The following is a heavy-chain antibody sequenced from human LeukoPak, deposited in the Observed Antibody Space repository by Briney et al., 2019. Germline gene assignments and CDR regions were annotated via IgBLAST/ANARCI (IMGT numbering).Heavy chain of an antibody. J-gene: IGHJ4*02. CDR1: GGSVSSGSYY. Sequence: SETLSLTCTVSGGSVSSGSYYWSWIRQSPGKGLERIGYIYYSGSTSYNPSLKSRVTISVDTSKNQFSLKLSSVTAADTAVYYCAREGSGSYYGADYWGQGTLVTVSS. CDR3: AREGSGSYYGADY. D-gene: IGHD1-26*01. CDR2: IYYSGST. V-gene: IGHV4-61*01.